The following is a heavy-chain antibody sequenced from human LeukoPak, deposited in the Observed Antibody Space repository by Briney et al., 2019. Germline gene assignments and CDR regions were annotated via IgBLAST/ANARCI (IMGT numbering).Heavy chain of an antibody. CDR1: GFTFSTYG. CDR3: ARSLLSGSYYYGLDY. D-gene: IGHD3-10*01. Sequence: GGSLRLSCAASGFTFSTYGMHWVRQAPGKGLEWVAVISYDGSNKYYADSVKGRFTISRDNSKNSLFLQMNSLRAEDTAVYFCARSLLSGSYYYGLDYWGQGTLVTVSS. CDR2: ISYDGSNK. V-gene: IGHV3-30*03. J-gene: IGHJ4*02.